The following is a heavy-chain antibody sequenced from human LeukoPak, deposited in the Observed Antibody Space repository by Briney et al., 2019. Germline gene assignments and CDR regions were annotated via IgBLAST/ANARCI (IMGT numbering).Heavy chain of an antibody. D-gene: IGHD6-13*01. CDR2: VYTSSGNT. Sequence: SETLSLTCTVSGGSISSYYWSWIRQPAGKGLEWIGRVYTSSGNTNYNPSLKSRVTMSVDTSKNQFSLKLSSVTAADTAVYYCARWGEAAAGIYYWGQGTLVTVSS. V-gene: IGHV4-4*07. J-gene: IGHJ4*02. CDR1: GGSISSYY. CDR3: ARWGEAAAGIYY.